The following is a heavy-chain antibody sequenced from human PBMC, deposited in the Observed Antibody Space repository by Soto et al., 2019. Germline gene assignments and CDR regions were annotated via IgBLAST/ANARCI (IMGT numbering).Heavy chain of an antibody. D-gene: IGHD6-6*01. V-gene: IGHV4-61*01. Sequence: SEDLSLTCTVSGGSVSRGSYYWSWIRQPPGKGLEWIGYIYYSGSTNYNPSLKSRVTISVDTSKNQFSLKLSSVTAADTAVYYCARQPSIAAPLGYYGMDVWGQGTTVPVS. CDR3: ARQPSIAAPLGYYGMDV. CDR1: GGSVSRGSYY. CDR2: IYYSGST. J-gene: IGHJ6*02.